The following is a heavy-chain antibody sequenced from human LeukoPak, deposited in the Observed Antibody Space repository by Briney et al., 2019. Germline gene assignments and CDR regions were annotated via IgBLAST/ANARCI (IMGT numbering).Heavy chain of an antibody. D-gene: IGHD2-2*01. CDR2: ISPNSGGT. V-gene: IGHV1-2*02. J-gene: IGHJ3*02. Sequence: GASVKVSCKASGYTFTGYYMHWVRQAPGQGLEWMGCISPNSGGTNYAQKFQGRVTMTRDTSSDTAYMELSTLKSDDTAVFYCARGNTSRGAFDIWGRGTMVTVSS. CDR1: GYTFTGYY. CDR3: ARGNTSRGAFDI.